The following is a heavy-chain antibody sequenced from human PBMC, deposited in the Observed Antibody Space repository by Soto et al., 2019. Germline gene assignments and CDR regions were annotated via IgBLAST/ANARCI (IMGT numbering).Heavy chain of an antibody. J-gene: IGHJ6*02. CDR3: ARAFSGSHMEYYYGMDV. V-gene: IGHV4-30-2*01. CDR2: IYHSGST. Sequence: NPSETLSLTCAVSGGSISSGGYSWSRIRQPPGKGLEWIGYIYHSGSTYYNPSLKSRVTISVDRSKNQFSLKLSSVTAADTAVYYCARAFSGSHMEYYYGMDVWGQGTTVTVSS. D-gene: IGHD1-26*01. CDR1: GGSISSGGYS.